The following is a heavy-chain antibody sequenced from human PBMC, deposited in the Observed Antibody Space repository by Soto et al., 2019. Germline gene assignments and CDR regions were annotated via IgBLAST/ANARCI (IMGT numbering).Heavy chain of an antibody. J-gene: IGHJ4*02. CDR3: ATSFGSMVRGVCPDY. D-gene: IGHD3-10*01. Sequence: ASVKVSCKASGYTFTSYDINWVRQATGQGLEWMGWMNPNSGNTGYAQKFQGRVTMTRNTSISTAYLELGSLGSEDTAVYYCATSFGSMVRGVCPDYWGQGTLVTVSS. CDR1: GYTFTSYD. CDR2: MNPNSGNT. V-gene: IGHV1-8*01.